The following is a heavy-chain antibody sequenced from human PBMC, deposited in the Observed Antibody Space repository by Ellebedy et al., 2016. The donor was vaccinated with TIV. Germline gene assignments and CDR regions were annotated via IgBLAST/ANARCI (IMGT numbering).Heavy chain of an antibody. Sequence: GESLKISCAASGFTFSRYTMNWVRQAPGKGLEWVSSISSSSDYIYYADSVKGRFTISRDNARNSLYLQMNSLRAEDTAIYYCARVEKGIALFYFDYWGQGTLVTVSS. CDR1: GFTFSRYT. D-gene: IGHD6-13*01. J-gene: IGHJ4*02. V-gene: IGHV3-21*01. CDR3: ARVEKGIALFYFDY. CDR2: ISSSSDYI.